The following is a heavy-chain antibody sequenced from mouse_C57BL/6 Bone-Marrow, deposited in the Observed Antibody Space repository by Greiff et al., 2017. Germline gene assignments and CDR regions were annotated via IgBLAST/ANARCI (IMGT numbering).Heavy chain of an antibody. Sequence: QVQLQQSGAELVKPGASVKLSCKASGYTFTSYWMHWVKQRPGRGLEWIGRIDPNSGGTKYNEKFKSKATLTVDKPSSTAYMQLSSLTAENSAVYYCARNYYGRSQYYYSMDYWGQGTSVTVSS. J-gene: IGHJ4*01. CDR1: GYTFTSYW. V-gene: IGHV1-72*01. CDR2: IDPNSGGT. D-gene: IGHD1-1*01. CDR3: ARNYYGRSQYYYSMDY.